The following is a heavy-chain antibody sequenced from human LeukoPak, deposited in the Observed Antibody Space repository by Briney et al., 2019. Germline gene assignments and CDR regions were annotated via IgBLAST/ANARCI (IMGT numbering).Heavy chain of an antibody. CDR2: FYPEDGAT. J-gene: IGHJ6*02. CDR3: ATDAPQYSSSWYSPYYYYYGMDV. Sequence: AASVTVSCKVSGYTLTELSTHWVRQAPGKGLEWMGGFYPEDGATIYAQKFQGRVTMTEDTSTDTAYMELSSLRSEDTAVYYCATDAPQYSSSWYSPYYYYYGMDVWGQGTTVTVSS. V-gene: IGHV1-24*01. D-gene: IGHD6-13*01. CDR1: GYTLTELS.